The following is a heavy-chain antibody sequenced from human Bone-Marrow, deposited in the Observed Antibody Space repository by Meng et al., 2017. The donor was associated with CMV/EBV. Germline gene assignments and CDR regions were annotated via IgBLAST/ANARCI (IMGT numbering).Heavy chain of an antibody. V-gene: IGHV1-69*10. CDR1: GGTFSSYT. CDR2: IIPILGIA. J-gene: IGHJ4*02. D-gene: IGHD6-6*01. CDR3: ARSLGSSPEDY. Sequence: SVKVSCKASGGTFSSYTISWVRQAPGQGLEWMGGIIPILGIANYAQKFQGRVTITADKSTSTAYMELSSLRSEDTAVYYCARSLGSSPEDYWGQGTLVTVSS.